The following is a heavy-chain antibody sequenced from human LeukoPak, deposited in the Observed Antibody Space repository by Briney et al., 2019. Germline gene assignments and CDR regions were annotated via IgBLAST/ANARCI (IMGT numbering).Heavy chain of an antibody. CDR3: AREILAPGKTHDY. V-gene: IGHV3-74*01. J-gene: IGHJ4*02. CDR2: INDDGSAT. Sequence: GGSLRLSCAASGFSFSVYWMHWVRQAPGKGPVWVSRINDDGSATFYADSVKGRFTISRDNAKNTLFLQINSLRAEDTAVYYCAREILAPGKTHDYWGQGTLVTVSS. CDR1: GFSFSVYW.